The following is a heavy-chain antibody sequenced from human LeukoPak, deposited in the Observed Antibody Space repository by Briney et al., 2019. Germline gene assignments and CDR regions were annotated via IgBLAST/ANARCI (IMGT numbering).Heavy chain of an antibody. Sequence: SVKVSCKASGGTFSSYAISWVRQAPGQGLEWMGRIIPILGIANYAQKFQGRVTITADKSTSTAYMELSSLRSEDTAVYYCARDRTTYYYDSSGHPVPDYWGQGTLVTVSS. D-gene: IGHD3-22*01. CDR3: ARDRTTYYYDSSGHPVPDY. CDR1: GGTFSSYA. J-gene: IGHJ4*02. CDR2: IIPILGIA. V-gene: IGHV1-69*04.